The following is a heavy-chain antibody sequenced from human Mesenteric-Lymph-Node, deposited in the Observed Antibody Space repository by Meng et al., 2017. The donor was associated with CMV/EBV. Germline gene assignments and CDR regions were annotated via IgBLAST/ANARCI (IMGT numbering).Heavy chain of an antibody. CDR2: IYSSGST. CDR3: ARGCGGDCPYDI. J-gene: IGHJ3*02. CDR1: GFTFDDYA. D-gene: IGHD2-21*01. V-gene: IGHV3-53*01. Sequence: GESLKISCAASGFTFDDYAMHWVRQAPGKGLEWVSLIYSSGSTQYADSVKGRFTLSRDNSKNTLYLQMNSLRVEDTAVYYCARGCGGDCPYDIWGQGTMVTVSS.